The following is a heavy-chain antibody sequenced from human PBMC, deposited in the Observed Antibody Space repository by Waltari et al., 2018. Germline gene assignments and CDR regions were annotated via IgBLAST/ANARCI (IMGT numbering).Heavy chain of an antibody. D-gene: IGHD1-26*01. Sequence: EVQLVESGGGLVQPGGSLRLSCAASGFSFSNHWFHWVRQAPGKGLLWVSCINSEGIATCYADSVKGRFTISRDDAKNTLYLQMNSLRAEDTAVYYCVRGMVRAVGFDFWGQGTLVTVSS. CDR1: GFSFSNHW. J-gene: IGHJ4*02. V-gene: IGHV3-74*01. CDR2: INSEGIAT. CDR3: VRGMVRAVGFDF.